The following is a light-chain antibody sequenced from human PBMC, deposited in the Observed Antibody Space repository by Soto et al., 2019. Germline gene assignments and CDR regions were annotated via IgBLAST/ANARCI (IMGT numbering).Light chain of an antibody. CDR1: QSVSSN. Sequence: EIVMTQSPATLSVSPGERTTLSCRASQSVSSNLAWYQQKPGQAPRLLIYGASTRATGIPARFSGSGSGTEFTLTISRLQSEDFAVYYCQQYNNWPMYTFGQGTKREIK. CDR2: GAS. CDR3: QQYNNWPMYT. V-gene: IGKV3-15*01. J-gene: IGKJ2*01.